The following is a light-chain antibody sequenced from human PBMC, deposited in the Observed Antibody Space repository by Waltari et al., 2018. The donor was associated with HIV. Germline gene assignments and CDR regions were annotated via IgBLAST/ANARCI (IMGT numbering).Light chain of an antibody. Sequence: DIQMAQSPSTLSASVGDTVTITCRASQSTSTWLAWYQQKPGKAPKLLIYKASTLESGVPSRFTGGGSETEFTLTISSLQPDDFATYYCQQYNTYPLTFGGGTKVETK. CDR1: QSTSTW. CDR3: QQYNTYPLT. J-gene: IGKJ4*01. V-gene: IGKV1-5*03. CDR2: KAS.